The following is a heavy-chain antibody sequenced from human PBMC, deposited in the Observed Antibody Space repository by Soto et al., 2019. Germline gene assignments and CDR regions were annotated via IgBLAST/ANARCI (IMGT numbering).Heavy chain of an antibody. CDR2: TYYRTKWYN. CDR3: GKDLGACDI. V-gene: IGHV6-1*01. CDR1: GDSVSSNTAA. J-gene: IGHJ3*02. D-gene: IGHD7-27*01. Sequence: QVQMQQSGPGLVKPSQTLSLTCAVFGDSVSSNTAAWTWIRQSPSRGLEWLGRTYYRTKWYNDYATSVKSRITINPDTSRNQFSQQLNSVAPEDKAGYYCGKDLGACDIWGQGTMVTVSS.